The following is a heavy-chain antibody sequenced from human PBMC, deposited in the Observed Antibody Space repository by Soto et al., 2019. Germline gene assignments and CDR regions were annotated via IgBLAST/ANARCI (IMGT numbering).Heavy chain of an antibody. CDR3: ARDPHPMRASYPLDH. CDR2: IWYDGTNK. V-gene: IGHV3-33*01. J-gene: IGHJ4*02. Sequence: QVQLVESGGGVVQPGGSLRLSCAVSGFTFNNFGMHWVRQAPGKGLDWVALIWYDGTNKYYADSVKGRFTISRDNSKNTLYLQMNSLRADDTAFYYCARDPHPMRASYPLDHWGQGTPVTVSS. D-gene: IGHD3-16*02. CDR1: GFTFNNFG.